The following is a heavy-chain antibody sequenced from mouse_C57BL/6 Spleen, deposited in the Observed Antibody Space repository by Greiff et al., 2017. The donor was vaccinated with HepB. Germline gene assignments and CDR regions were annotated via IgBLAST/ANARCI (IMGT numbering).Heavy chain of an antibody. CDR1: GYTFTSYW. V-gene: IGHV1-69*01. Sequence: VQLQQPGAELVMPGASVKLSCKASGYTFTSYWMHWVKQRPGQGLEWIGEIDPSDSYTNYNQKFKGKSTLTVDKSSSTAYMKLSSLTSDDSAVYYCAVATVVAPFDYWGQGTTLTVSS. D-gene: IGHD1-1*01. CDR2: IDPSDSYT. CDR3: AVATVVAPFDY. J-gene: IGHJ2*01.